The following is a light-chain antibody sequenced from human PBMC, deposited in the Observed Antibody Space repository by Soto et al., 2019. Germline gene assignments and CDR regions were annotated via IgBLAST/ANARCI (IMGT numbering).Light chain of an antibody. V-gene: IGLV1-40*01. Sequence: QAVVTQPPSVSGAPGQRVSISCTGSSSNIGARYAVHWYHQLPGTAPKLLIYDNNHRPSGVPDRFSGSKSGTSASLAITGLRAEDEADYYCQSYDSSLSGWVFGGGTKLTV. CDR2: DNN. CDR3: QSYDSSLSGWV. J-gene: IGLJ3*02. CDR1: SSNIGARYA.